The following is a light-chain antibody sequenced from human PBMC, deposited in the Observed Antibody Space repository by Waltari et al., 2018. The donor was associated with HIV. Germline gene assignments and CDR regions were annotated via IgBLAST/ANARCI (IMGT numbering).Light chain of an antibody. J-gene: IGLJ1*01. CDR3: CSDTSSDSYV. V-gene: IGLV2-14*01. Sequence: QSALTQPASVSGSPGQSTTITCTGASSDVGRYNYVPWYPQYPGQAPKLIIYEVSSRPSGIPKRFSASKAGNTVSLTICGLQAEDEAYYYCCSDTSSDSYVFGTGTKVTVL. CDR1: SSDVGRYNY. CDR2: EVS.